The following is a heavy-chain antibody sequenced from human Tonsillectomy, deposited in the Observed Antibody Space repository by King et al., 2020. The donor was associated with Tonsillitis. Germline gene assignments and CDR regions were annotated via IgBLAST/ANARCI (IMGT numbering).Heavy chain of an antibody. CDR3: AKGHDSSGYYYIDDAFDI. V-gene: IGHV3-9*01. Sequence: VQLVESGGGLVQPGRSLRLSCAASGFTFDDCAMHWVRQAPGKGLEWVSGMSWNCGSIGFADVVKGRFTFSRDHAKNYLYLQMNGLRAEDTALYYCAKGHDSSGYYYIDDAFDIWGQGTMVTVSS. CDR1: GFTFDDCA. J-gene: IGHJ3*02. CDR2: MSWNCGSI. D-gene: IGHD3-22*01.